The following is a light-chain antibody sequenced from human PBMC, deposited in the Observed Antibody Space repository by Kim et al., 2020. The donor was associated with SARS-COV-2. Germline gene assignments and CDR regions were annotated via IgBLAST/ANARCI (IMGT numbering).Light chain of an antibody. CDR1: QSISSW. Sequence: DIQMTQSPSTLSASVGDRVTITCRASQSISSWLAWYQQKPGKAPKLLIYKASSLESGVPSRFGGSGSGTEFTLTISSLQPDDFATYYCQQYNSYSLWTFGQGTKVDIK. V-gene: IGKV1-5*03. J-gene: IGKJ1*01. CDR2: KAS. CDR3: QQYNSYSLWT.